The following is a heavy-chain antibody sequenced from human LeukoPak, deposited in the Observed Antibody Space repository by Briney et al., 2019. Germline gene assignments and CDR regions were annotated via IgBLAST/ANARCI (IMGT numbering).Heavy chain of an antibody. Sequence: GGSLRLSCAASGFTFSSYAMSWVRQAPGKGLEWVSAISGSGGSTYYADSVKGRFTISRDNSKNTLYLQMNSLRAEDKAVYYCAKGLVLRFLEWLSRQNDAFDIWGQGTMVTVSS. D-gene: IGHD3-3*01. V-gene: IGHV3-23*01. CDR3: AKGLVLRFLEWLSRQNDAFDI. CDR2: ISGSGGST. CDR1: GFTFSSYA. J-gene: IGHJ3*02.